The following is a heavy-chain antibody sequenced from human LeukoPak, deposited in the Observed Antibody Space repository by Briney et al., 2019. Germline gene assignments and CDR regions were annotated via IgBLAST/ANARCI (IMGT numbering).Heavy chain of an antibody. CDR1: GGSISRYY. J-gene: IGHJ1*01. V-gene: IGHV4-59*08. Sequence: PSETLSLTCTVSGGSISRYYWSWIRLPPGKALEYIGCIDHNGRTNYSPSLQSRVTMSVDTSKNQFSLNLTSVTAADTAVYYCARHLGLMTNLQYWGPGTLITVSS. CDR2: IDHNGRT. D-gene: IGHD3-16*01. CDR3: ARHLGLMTNLQY.